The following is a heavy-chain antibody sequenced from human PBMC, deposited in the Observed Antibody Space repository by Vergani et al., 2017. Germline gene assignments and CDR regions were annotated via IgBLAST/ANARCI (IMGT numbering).Heavy chain of an antibody. D-gene: IGHD5-12*01. J-gene: IGHJ4*02. V-gene: IGHV3-30-3*01. Sequence: QVQLVESGGGVVQPGRSLRLSCAASGFTFSSYAMHWVRPAPGKGLEWVAVISYDGSNKYYADYAKARFTISRDNSKNTLYLQMNSLRAEDTAVYYCARGYSGYSRDHGIDDYWGQGTLVTVSS. CDR2: ISYDGSNK. CDR1: GFTFSSYA. CDR3: ARGYSGYSRDHGIDDY.